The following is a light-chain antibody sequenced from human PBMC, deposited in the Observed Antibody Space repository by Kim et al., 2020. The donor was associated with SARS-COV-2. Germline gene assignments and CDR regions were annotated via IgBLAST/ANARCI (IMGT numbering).Light chain of an antibody. CDR3: QQRSDWRGT. CDR2: DAS. CDR1: QNVSNY. J-gene: IGKJ1*01. V-gene: IGKV3-11*01. Sequence: EIVLTQSPATLSVSPGEGASLSCSTSQNVSNYLAWYQQKPGQSPRLIMYDASIRAAGIPGRFSGSGSGTDFTLTIGSLEPEDSAIYFCQQRSDWRGTFGQGTKVDIK.